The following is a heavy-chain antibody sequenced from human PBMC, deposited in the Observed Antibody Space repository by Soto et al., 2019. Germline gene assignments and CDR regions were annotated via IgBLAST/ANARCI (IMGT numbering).Heavy chain of an antibody. CDR3: ATRMTTAPY. CDR2: IYSGGGT. V-gene: IGHV3-66*01. D-gene: IGHD4-17*01. CDR1: LFIVSDNY. Sequence: EVRLVQSGGGLVQPGGSLRLSCAASLFIVSDNYMSWVRQAPGKGLEWVSLIYSGGGTDYAESAKGRFTISRDNSKNTLYLQMNSLKAEDTGIYYCATRMTTAPYWGQGTVVTGSS. J-gene: IGHJ4*02.